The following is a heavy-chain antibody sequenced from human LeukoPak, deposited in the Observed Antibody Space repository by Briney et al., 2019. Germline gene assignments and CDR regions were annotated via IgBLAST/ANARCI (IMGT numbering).Heavy chain of an antibody. CDR2: FDPEDGET. V-gene: IGHV1-24*01. Sequence: ASVKVSCKVSGYTLAELSMHWVRQAPGKGLEWMGGFDPEDGETIYAQKFQGRVTMTEDTSTDTAYMELSSLRSEDTAVYYCATGTQRGYYYDSSGYYYDYWGQGTLVTVSS. CDR3: ATGTQRGYYYDSSGYYYDY. J-gene: IGHJ4*02. CDR1: GYTLAELS. D-gene: IGHD3-22*01.